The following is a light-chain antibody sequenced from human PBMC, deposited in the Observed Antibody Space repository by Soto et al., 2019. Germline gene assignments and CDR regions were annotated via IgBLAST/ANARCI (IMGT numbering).Light chain of an antibody. J-gene: IGLJ2*01. CDR2: DVS. CDR3: SSYTSSSVVV. Sequence: QSALTQPASVSGSPGQSITISCTGTSSDVGGYNYVSWYQQHPGKAPKLMIYDVSNRPSGVSNRFSGSKSGNTASLTISGLQAEDVADYYCSSYTSSSVVVFGGGTKVTVL. V-gene: IGLV2-14*01. CDR1: SSDVGGYNY.